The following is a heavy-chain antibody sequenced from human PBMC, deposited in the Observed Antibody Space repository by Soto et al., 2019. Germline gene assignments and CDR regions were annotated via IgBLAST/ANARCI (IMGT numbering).Heavy chain of an antibody. CDR2: INGGSGHT. Sequence: ASVKVSCKTSGYAFTNSTIHWVRQAPGQSLEWMGWINGGSGHTRYSQKFQARVTLTKDTSASSAYMELSSLRSADTAVYYCARVLTPNWFDPWGQGTLVTVSS. V-gene: IGHV1-3*01. CDR3: ARVLTPNWFDP. CDR1: GYAFTNST. D-gene: IGHD2-15*01. J-gene: IGHJ5*02.